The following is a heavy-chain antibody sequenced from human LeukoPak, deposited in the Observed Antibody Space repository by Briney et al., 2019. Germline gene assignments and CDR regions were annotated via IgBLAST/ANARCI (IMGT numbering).Heavy chain of an antibody. CDR1: GGSISSYY. CDR2: IYYSGST. CDR3: ARGDCSGSICYSPMDV. J-gene: IGHJ6*03. Sequence: SETLSLTCTVSGGSISSYYWSWIRQPPGKGLEWIGYIYYSGSTNYNPSLKSRVTISVDTSKNQFSLKVSSVTAADTAVYYCARGDCSGSICYSPMDVWGRGTTVTVSS. D-gene: IGHD2-21*01. V-gene: IGHV4-59*08.